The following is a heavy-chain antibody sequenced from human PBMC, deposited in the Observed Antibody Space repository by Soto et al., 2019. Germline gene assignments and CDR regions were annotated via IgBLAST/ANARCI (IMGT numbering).Heavy chain of an antibody. CDR1: GGSTSSGGFY. CDR3: ERNGYTYGMDV. Sequence: SETLSLTCTVSGGSTSSGGFYWSWIRQHPGKGLEWIGYIYYSGISYYNPSLKSRVSISLDTSRNQFSMTLNSVTAADTAVYYCERNGYTYGMDVWGQGATVTVSS. V-gene: IGHV4-31*03. CDR2: IYYSGIS. D-gene: IGHD5-18*01. J-gene: IGHJ6*02.